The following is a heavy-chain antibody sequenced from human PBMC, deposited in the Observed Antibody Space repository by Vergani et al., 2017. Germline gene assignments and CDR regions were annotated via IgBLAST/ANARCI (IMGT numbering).Heavy chain of an antibody. V-gene: IGHV3-48*01. J-gene: IGHJ4*02. CDR3: AREGRGYYDSSGYYHYFDY. CDR2: ISSSSSTI. D-gene: IGHD3-22*01. CDR1: GFIFQNYT. Sequence: VNLVGSGGGVVQPGRSLRLSCATYGFIFQNYTMHWVRQAPGKGLEWVSYISSSSSTIYYADSVKGRFTISRDNAKNSLYLQMNSLRAEDTAVYYCAREGRGYYDSSGYYHYFDYWGQGTLVTVSS.